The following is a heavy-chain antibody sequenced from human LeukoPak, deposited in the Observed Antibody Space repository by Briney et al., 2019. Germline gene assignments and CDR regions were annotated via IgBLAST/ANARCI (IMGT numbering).Heavy chain of an antibody. D-gene: IGHD6-6*01. CDR1: GFTFSSYS. CDR2: ISSSSSYI. J-gene: IGHJ6*03. CDR3: AKVGYVAARPYYYYYMDV. Sequence: SGGSLRLSCAASGFTFSSYSMNWVRQAPGKGLEWVSSISSSSSYIYYADSVKGRFTICRDYSKNTLYLQMNSLRAEDAAVYYCAKVGYVAARPYYYYYMDVWGKGTTVTVSS. V-gene: IGHV3-21*04.